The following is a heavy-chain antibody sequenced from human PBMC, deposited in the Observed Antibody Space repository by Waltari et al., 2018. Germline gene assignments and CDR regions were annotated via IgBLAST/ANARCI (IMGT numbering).Heavy chain of an antibody. CDR3: ARDRDSSGFLLDAFDI. D-gene: IGHD3-22*01. J-gene: IGHJ3*02. CDR2: ISSSSSTI. Sequence: EVQLVESGGGLVQPGGSLRLSCAASGFTFSSYSMNWVRQAPGKGLEWVSYISSSSSTIYYADSVKGRFTISRDNAKNSLYLQMNSLRAEDTAVYYCARDRDSSGFLLDAFDIWGQGTMVTVSS. CDR1: GFTFSSYS. V-gene: IGHV3-48*01.